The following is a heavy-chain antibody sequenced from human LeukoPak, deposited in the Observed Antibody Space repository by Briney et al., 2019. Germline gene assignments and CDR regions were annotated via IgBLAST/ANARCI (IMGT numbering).Heavy chain of an antibody. D-gene: IGHD3-3*01. J-gene: IGHJ6*03. V-gene: IGHV4-39*07. CDR2: IYYSGST. CDR3: ARVAPTYCDFWSGYYTYYYYYMDV. Sequence: PSETLSLTCTVSGGSISSSIYYWGWIRQPPGKGLEWIGSIYYSGSTYYNPSLKSRVTISVDTSKNQFSLKLSSVTAADTAVYYCARVAPTYCDFWSGYYTYYYYYMDVWGKGTTVTVSS. CDR1: GGSISSSIYY.